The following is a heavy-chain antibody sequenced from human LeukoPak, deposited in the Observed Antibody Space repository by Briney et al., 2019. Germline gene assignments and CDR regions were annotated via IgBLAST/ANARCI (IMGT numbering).Heavy chain of an antibody. Sequence: GGSLRLSCAASGFTFSRYWMSWVRQAPGKGLEWVANIKQDGSEKYYVDSVKGRFTISRDNAKNSLYLQMNSLRAEDTAVYYCARSRVTMIVVVIAEAGYFDYWGQGTLVTVSS. V-gene: IGHV3-7*01. CDR3: ARSRVTMIVVVIAEAGYFDY. CDR1: GFTFSRYW. CDR2: IKQDGSEK. J-gene: IGHJ4*02. D-gene: IGHD3-22*01.